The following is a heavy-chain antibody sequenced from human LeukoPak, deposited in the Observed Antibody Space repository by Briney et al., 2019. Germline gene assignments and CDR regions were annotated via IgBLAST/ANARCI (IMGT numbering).Heavy chain of an antibody. D-gene: IGHD3-10*01. CDR3: VRSTMVQGVH. V-gene: IGHV3-48*02. CDR1: GFTFSSYS. CDR2: ISSSSSTI. Sequence: PGGSLRLSCAASGFTFSSYSMNWVRQAPGKGLEWVSYISSSSSTIYYADSVKGRFTISRDDAKNSLYPQMNSLRDEDTAVYYCVRSTMVQGVHWGQGTLVTVSS. J-gene: IGHJ4*02.